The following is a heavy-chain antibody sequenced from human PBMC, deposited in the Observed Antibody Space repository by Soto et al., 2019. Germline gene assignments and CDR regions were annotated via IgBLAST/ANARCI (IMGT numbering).Heavy chain of an antibody. Sequence: GGSLRLSCAASGFTFSSYWMHWVRQAPGKGLVWVSRINSDGSNTSYADSVKGRFTISRDNAKNTLYLQMNSLRAEDTAVYYCSCDAPAPGIAVACPGYFDLWGRGTLVTVSS. V-gene: IGHV3-74*01. CDR1: GFTFSSYW. D-gene: IGHD6-19*01. CDR3: SCDAPAPGIAVACPGYFDL. CDR2: INSDGSNT. J-gene: IGHJ2*01.